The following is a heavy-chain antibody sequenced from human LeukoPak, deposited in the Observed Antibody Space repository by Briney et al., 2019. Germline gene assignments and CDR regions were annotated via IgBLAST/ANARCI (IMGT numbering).Heavy chain of an antibody. D-gene: IGHD3-22*01. Sequence: YPGRSLRLSCAGAGFTFRNSAFYWVRLAPGKGLEWVAVISDDGSKRFYADSVKGRFTISRDNSKDTLYLHMKTLRPEDTAVYYCARESGFMMVGEINADNWFDPWGQGTPVTVSS. J-gene: IGHJ5*02. CDR3: ARESGFMMVGEINADNWFDP. CDR2: ISDDGSKR. V-gene: IGHV3-30*04. CDR1: GFTFRNSA.